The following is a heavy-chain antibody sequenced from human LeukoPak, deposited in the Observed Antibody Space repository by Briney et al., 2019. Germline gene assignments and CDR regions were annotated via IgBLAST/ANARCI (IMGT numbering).Heavy chain of an antibody. D-gene: IGHD4-17*01. CDR1: GGSITTGY. CDR2: IYSRGT. Sequence: SETLSLTCAVSGGSITTGYWRWLRQAPGKGLEWLGYIYSRGTNYNPSLTMRVTISADRSNNRYSLKLTSVTAADTAVYFCARARGTANYDDSGLTLHYYYMDVWGKGTTVTVSS. J-gene: IGHJ6*03. CDR3: ARARGTANYDDSGLTLHYYYMDV. V-gene: IGHV4-59*13.